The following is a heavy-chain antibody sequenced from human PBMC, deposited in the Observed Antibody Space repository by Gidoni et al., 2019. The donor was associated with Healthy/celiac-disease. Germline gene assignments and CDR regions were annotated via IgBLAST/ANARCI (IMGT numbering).Heavy chain of an antibody. CDR3: ARDGIGAAPVGWFDP. Sequence: QVQLQESGPGLVKPSETLSLTCTVSGGSISSYYWRWIRQPPGKGLEWIGYIYYSGSTNYNPSLKSRVTISVDTSKNQFSLKLSSVTAADTAVYYCARDGIGAAPVGWFDPWGQGTLVTVSS. CDR2: IYYSGST. V-gene: IGHV4-59*01. D-gene: IGHD6-13*01. CDR1: GGSISSYY. J-gene: IGHJ5*02.